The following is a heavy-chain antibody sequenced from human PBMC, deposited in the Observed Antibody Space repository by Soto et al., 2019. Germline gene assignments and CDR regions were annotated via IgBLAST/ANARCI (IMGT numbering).Heavy chain of an antibody. CDR3: ARWYYYDSSGYYLYEYFDY. CDR2: IYYSGST. CDR1: GCSIISGGYY. Sequence: SETLSLTCTVSGCSIISGGYYWMWIRQHPGKALEWIGYIYYSGSTYYNPSLKSRVTISVDTSKNQFSLKLSSVTAADTAVYYCARWYYYDSSGYYLYEYFDYWGQGTLVTVSS. V-gene: IGHV4-31*03. J-gene: IGHJ4*02. D-gene: IGHD3-22*01.